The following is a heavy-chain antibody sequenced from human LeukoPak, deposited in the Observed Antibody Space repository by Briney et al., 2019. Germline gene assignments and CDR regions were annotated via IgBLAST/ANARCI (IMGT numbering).Heavy chain of an antibody. V-gene: IGHV1-58*02. D-gene: IGHD6-13*01. CDR3: AADPAGTYYYYGMDV. Sequence: ASVKVSCKASGFTFTSSAMQWVRQARGQRLEWIGWIVVGSGNTNYAQKFQGRVTITREMSTSTAYMELSSLRSEDTAVYYCAADPAGTYYYYGMDVWGQGTTVTVSS. J-gene: IGHJ6*02. CDR2: IVVGSGNT. CDR1: GFTFTSSA.